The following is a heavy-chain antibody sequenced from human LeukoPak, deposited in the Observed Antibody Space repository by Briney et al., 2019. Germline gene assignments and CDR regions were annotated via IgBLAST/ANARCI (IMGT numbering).Heavy chain of an antibody. CDR3: ARHLGITFGGVIVEDNWFDP. J-gene: IGHJ5*02. CDR1: GGSISSSSYY. CDR2: IYYSGST. Sequence: PSETLSLTCTVSGGSISSSSYYWGWIRQPPGKGLEWIGSIYYSGSTYYNPSLTSRVTISVNTSKNQFSLKLSSVTAADTAVYYCARHLGITFGGVIVEDNWFDPWGQGTLVTVSS. D-gene: IGHD3-16*02. V-gene: IGHV4-39*01.